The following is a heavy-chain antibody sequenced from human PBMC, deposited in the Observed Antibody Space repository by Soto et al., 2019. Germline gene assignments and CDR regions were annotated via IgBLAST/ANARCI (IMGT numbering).Heavy chain of an antibody. V-gene: IGHV4-34*01. J-gene: IGHJ4*02. CDR1: GGSFSGYY. CDR3: ARDKITGLFDY. Sequence: SETLSLTCAVYGGSFSGYYWTWIRQPPGTGLEWIGEINHSGRTNYNPSIKSRVTISIDKSKNKFTLKLTTVTAVDTAVYYCARDKITGLFDYWGQGTLVTVSS. D-gene: IGHD2-8*02. CDR2: INHSGRT.